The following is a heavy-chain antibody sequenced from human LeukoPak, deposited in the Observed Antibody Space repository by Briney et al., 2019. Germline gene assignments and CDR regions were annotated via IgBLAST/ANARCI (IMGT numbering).Heavy chain of an antibody. CDR1: GYTHRQYR. Sequence: SVKDSCQDCGYTHRQYRINWLRQPPGQGLEWMGWINCHNDKTNYAQKLQDRHTINTDTYTRTAYIELRSLRSDHTPVYYCGKNFHPGNWDYWGQGTLVTVSS. J-gene: IGHJ4*02. CDR3: GKNFHPGNWDY. CDR2: INCHNDKT. V-gene: IGHV1-18*01.